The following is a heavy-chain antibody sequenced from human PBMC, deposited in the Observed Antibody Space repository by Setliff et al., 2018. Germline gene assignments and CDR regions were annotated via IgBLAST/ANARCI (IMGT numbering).Heavy chain of an antibody. CDR2: IIPIYGST. J-gene: IGHJ5*02. Sequence: GASVKVSCKAPGGSFSNYAIIWVRQAPGQGPEWMGGIIPIYGSTNNAEKFQGRVTFSADESMSTVYMELSSLTSADTALYYCARDALYDSNDRNSYYGNWLDPWGQGTLVTVSS. V-gene: IGHV1-69*13. CDR3: ARDALYDSNDRNSYYGNWLDP. D-gene: IGHD3-22*01. CDR1: GGSFSNYA.